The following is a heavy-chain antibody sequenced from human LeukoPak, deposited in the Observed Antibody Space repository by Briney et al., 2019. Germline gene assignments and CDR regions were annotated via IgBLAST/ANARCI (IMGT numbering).Heavy chain of an antibody. CDR1: GFTFSSYW. CDR2: INSDGSST. Sequence: GGSLRLSCAASGFTFSSYWMHWVRQAPGKGLVWVSRINSDGSSTSYADSVKGRFTISRDNAKNTLYLQMNSLRAEDTAVYYCARGGSGSCSAGSCCPIDYWGQGTLVTVSS. D-gene: IGHD2-15*01. V-gene: IGHV3-74*01. CDR3: ARGGSGSCSAGSCCPIDY. J-gene: IGHJ4*02.